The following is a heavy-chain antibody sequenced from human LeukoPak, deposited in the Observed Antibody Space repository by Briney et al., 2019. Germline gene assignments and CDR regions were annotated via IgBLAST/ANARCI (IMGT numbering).Heavy chain of an antibody. J-gene: IGHJ4*02. CDR3: ASLDKGNDVVFDY. CDR1: GYTFTGYY. D-gene: IGHD1-1*01. V-gene: IGHV1-2*02. Sequence: ASVKVSCKASGYTFTGYYMHWVRQAPGQGLEWMGWINPNSGVTNYAQKFQGRVTMTRDTSISTAYMELSRLRSDDTAVYYCASLDKGNDVVFDYWGQGTLVTVSS. CDR2: INPNSGVT.